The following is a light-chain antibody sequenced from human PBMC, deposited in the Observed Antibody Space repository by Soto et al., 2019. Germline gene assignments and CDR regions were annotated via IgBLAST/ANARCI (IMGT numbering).Light chain of an antibody. CDR1: QDISNF. CDR2: AAS. CDR3: QKCKTAPFT. V-gene: IGKV1-27*01. Sequence: DVQMTQSPSSLSAFVGDRVTITCRASQDISNFLAWYQQKPGKVPKLLIYAASTLQSGVPSRFSGNGAGTDFTLTISSPQPEDVATYYCQKCKTAPFTFGRGTKVVIK. J-gene: IGKJ4*01.